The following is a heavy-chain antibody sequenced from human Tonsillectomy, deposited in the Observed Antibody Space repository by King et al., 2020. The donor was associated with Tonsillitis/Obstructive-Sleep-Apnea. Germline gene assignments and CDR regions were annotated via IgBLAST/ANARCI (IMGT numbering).Heavy chain of an antibody. CDR2: IYSSGSN. V-gene: IGHV4-59*01. CDR3: ARGTTYYDFWSGSVAFDI. D-gene: IGHD3-3*01. Sequence: VQLQESGPGLVKSSETLSLTCTVSGGSISSYYWSWIRQPPGKGLEWIGYIYSSGSNNYNPSLKSRVTLSVDTSKNQFSLKLSSVTAADTAVYYCARGTTYYDFWSGSVAFDIWGQGTMVTVSS. CDR1: GGSISSYY. J-gene: IGHJ3*02.